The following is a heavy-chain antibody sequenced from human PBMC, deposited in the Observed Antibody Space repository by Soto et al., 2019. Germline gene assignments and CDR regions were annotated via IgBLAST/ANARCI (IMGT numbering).Heavy chain of an antibody. CDR3: ARLGDDFDY. V-gene: IGHV4-30-2*01. J-gene: IGHJ4*02. Sequence: SETLSLTCAVSGGSISSGGYSWSWIRQPPGKGLEWIGYIYHSGSTYYNPSLKSRVTISVDTSKNQFSLRLSSVTAADTAVYYCARLGDDFDYWGQGTLVTVSS. CDR1: GGSISSGGYS. D-gene: IGHD3-10*01. CDR2: IYHSGST.